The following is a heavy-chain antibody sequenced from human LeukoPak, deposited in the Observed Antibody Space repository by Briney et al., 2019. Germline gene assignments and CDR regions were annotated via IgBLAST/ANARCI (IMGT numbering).Heavy chain of an antibody. CDR3: VRERAVAGYGLDV. V-gene: IGHV3-74*03. J-gene: IGHJ6*02. CDR1: GFTVSSNY. CDR2: INSDGSRT. D-gene: IGHD6-19*01. Sequence: PGGSLRLSCAASGFTVSSNYMSWVRQAPGKGLVWVSRINSDGSRTKYADSVKGRFTISRDNAKNTLYLQMDSLRVEDTAVYYCVRERAVAGYGLDVWGQGTTVTVSS.